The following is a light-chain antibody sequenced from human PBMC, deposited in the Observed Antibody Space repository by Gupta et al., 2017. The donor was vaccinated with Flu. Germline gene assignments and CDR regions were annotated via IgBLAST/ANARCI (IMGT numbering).Light chain of an antibody. CDR3: SSYTSSSTSSYV. CDR2: EVS. J-gene: IGLJ1*01. V-gene: IGLV2-14*01. CDR1: SSDVGGYNY. Sequence: QSALNQPASVSGSPGQSITISCTGTSSDVGGYNYVSWYQQHPGKAPKLMIYEVSNRPSGVSNRFSGSKSGNTASLTISGLQAEYEANYYCSSYTSSSTSSYVFGTGTKVTVL.